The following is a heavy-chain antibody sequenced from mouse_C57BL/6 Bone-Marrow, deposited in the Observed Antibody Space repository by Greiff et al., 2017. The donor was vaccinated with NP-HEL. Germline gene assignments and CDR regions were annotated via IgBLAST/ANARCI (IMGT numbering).Heavy chain of an antibody. CDR2: INPSTGGT. CDR1: GYSFTGYY. V-gene: IGHV1-42*01. CDR3: ARSPPYYYGNAMDY. J-gene: IGHJ4*01. D-gene: IGHD1-1*01. Sequence: EVQRVESGPELVKPGASVKISCKASGYSFTGYYMNWVKQSPEKSLEWIGEINPSTGGTTYNQKFKAKATLTVDKSSSTAYMQLKSLTSEDSAVYYCARSPPYYYGNAMDYWGQGTSVTVSS.